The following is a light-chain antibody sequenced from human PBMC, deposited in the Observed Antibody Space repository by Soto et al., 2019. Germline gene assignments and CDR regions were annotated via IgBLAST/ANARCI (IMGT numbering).Light chain of an antibody. Sequence: DIQMTQSPSSLSASVGDRVTITCRASENIHTYLNWYQQKPGKAPKLLIYAASSLQRGVPPRFSGSGSGTDFSLTISSLQTEDFATYYCQQSYAPPTWTFGQGTRVDIK. CDR1: ENIHTY. V-gene: IGKV1-39*01. J-gene: IGKJ1*01. CDR3: QQSYAPPTWT. CDR2: AAS.